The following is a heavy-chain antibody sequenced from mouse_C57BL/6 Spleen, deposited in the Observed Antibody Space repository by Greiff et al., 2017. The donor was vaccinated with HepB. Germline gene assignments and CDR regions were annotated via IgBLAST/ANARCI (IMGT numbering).Heavy chain of an antibody. Sequence: QVHVKQPGTELVKPGASVKLSCKASGYTFTSYWMHWVKQRPGQGLEWIGNINPSNGGTNYNEKFKSKATLTVDKSSSTTSMQLSSLTSEDSAVYYCARELGRDRYFDVWGTGTTVTVSS. CDR3: ARELGRDRYFDV. V-gene: IGHV1-53*01. J-gene: IGHJ1*03. CDR2: INPSNGGT. D-gene: IGHD4-1*01. CDR1: GYTFTSYW.